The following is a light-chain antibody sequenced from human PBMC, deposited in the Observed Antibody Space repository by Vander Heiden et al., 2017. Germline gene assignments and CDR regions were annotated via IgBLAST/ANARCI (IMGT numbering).Light chain of an antibody. CDR3: GTWDSSLRAVV. CDR1: SANSGSNY. J-gene: IGLJ2*01. V-gene: IGLV1-51*01. CDR2: DSN. Sequence: QSVLTQPPSVSAAPGQKVTISCSGSSANSGSNYVSWYQQLPGTAPKLLVYDSNKRPSGIPDRFSGSKSGTSATLGITGLQTGDEADYYCGTWDSSLRAVVFGGGTKLTVL.